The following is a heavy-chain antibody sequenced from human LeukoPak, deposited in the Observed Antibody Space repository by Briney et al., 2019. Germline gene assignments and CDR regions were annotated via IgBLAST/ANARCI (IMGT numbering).Heavy chain of an antibody. D-gene: IGHD1-26*01. Sequence: GESLKISCKGSGYTFTSYWIGWVRQMPGKGLEWMGIIYPGDSDTRYSPSFQGQVTISADKSISTAYLQWSSLKASDTAMYYCARSRSNSWADYDYWGQGTLVTVSS. CDR2: IYPGDSDT. J-gene: IGHJ4*02. V-gene: IGHV5-51*01. CDR3: ARSRSNSWADYDY. CDR1: GYTFTSYW.